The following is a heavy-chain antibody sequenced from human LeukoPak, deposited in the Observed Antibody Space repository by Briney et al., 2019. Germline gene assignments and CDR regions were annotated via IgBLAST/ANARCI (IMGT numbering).Heavy chain of an antibody. J-gene: IGHJ3*02. CDR3: ARDRLISCDRSGYHAFDI. Sequence: PGGSLRLSCAASGFTADDYGMSWVRQAPGKGLEWVSGINWNGGNTGYADSVKGRFTVSRDNAKNSLYLQMNSLRAEDTALYYCARDRLISCDRSGYHAFDIWGQGTMVSVSS. V-gene: IGHV3-20*04. CDR1: GFTADDYG. CDR2: INWNGGNT. D-gene: IGHD3-22*01.